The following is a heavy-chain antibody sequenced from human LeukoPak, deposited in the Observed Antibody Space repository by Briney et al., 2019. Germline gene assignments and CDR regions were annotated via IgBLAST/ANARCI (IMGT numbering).Heavy chain of an antibody. CDR1: GFTVSSNY. V-gene: IGHV3-53*01. Sequence: PGGSLRLSCAASGFTVSSNYMSWVRQAPGKGLEWVSVIYSGGSTYYADSVKGRFAISRDNSKNTLYLQMNSLRAEDTAVYYCAREYSSGWSPPRFDPWGQGTLVTVSS. D-gene: IGHD6-19*01. CDR3: AREYSSGWSPPRFDP. J-gene: IGHJ5*02. CDR2: IYSGGST.